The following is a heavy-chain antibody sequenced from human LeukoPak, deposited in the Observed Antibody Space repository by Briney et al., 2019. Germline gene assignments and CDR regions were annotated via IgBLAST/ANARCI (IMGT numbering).Heavy chain of an antibody. CDR3: TRESGAFSPFGF. Sequence: SETLSLTCAVYGGSFSGDYWGWIRQPPGKGLEWIGSIYYSGRTDYNPSLKSRVSISVDTSKNQFSLKLSSVTAADTAVYYCTRESGAFSPFGFWGQGTLVTVSS. CDR1: GGSFSGDY. D-gene: IGHD1-26*01. V-gene: IGHV4-34*01. CDR2: IYYSGRT. J-gene: IGHJ4*02.